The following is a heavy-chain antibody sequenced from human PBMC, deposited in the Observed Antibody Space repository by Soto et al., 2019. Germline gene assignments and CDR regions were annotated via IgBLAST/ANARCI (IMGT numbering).Heavy chain of an antibody. V-gene: IGHV3-30*03. CDR3: ARGGDGYNFGAVY. CDR2: ILFDGNKK. CDR1: GFIFSDYA. Sequence: QVQLVESGGGVVRPGRSLRLSCSASGFIFSDYAMHWVRQAPGTGMAWVAVILFDGNKKYYAASVKGRFTISRDNSKHTLYLQMNSLRAEDTAVYYCARGGDGYNFGAVYWGQGTPVTVSS. J-gene: IGHJ4*02. D-gene: IGHD2-21*01.